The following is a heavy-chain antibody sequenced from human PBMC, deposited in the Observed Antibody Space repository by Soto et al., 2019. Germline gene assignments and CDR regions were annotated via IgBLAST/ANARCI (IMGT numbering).Heavy chain of an antibody. D-gene: IGHD4-17*01. CDR1: GGSIISTFYY. CDR2: IHYSGET. Sequence: LSLTCTVSGGSIISTFYYWGWLRQPPGRGLEWIANIHYSGETHYSPSLKSRVAISVDTSKSQFSLTLDSVTAADTAVYYCARRPDFRDHGWFDPWGQGILVTVSS. J-gene: IGHJ5*02. CDR3: ARRPDFRDHGWFDP. V-gene: IGHV4-39*01.